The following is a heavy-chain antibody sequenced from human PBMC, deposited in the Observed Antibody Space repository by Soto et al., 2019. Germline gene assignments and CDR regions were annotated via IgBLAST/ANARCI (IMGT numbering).Heavy chain of an antibody. Sequence: QVQLQESGPGLVKPSQTLSLTCTVSGGSISSGGYYWSWIRQHPGKGLEWIGYIYYSGRTYYNPSLKSRVTISVDTSKNQFSLKLSSVTAADTAVYYCARVSAAAGSDYFDYWGQGTLVTVSS. CDR2: IYYSGRT. CDR3: ARVSAAAGSDYFDY. D-gene: IGHD6-13*01. J-gene: IGHJ4*02. V-gene: IGHV4-31*03. CDR1: GGSISSGGYY.